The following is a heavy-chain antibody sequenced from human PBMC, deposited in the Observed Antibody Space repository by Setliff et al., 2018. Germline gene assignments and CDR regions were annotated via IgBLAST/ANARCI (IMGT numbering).Heavy chain of an antibody. D-gene: IGHD1-1*01. Sequence: SETLSLTCTVSGGSISSYYWSWIRQPPGKGLEWIGYIYYSGSTNYNPSLKSRLTISVDTSKNQFSLRLTSVTAADTAIYYCARVRNTQNGFFDYWSQGTLVTVSS. J-gene: IGHJ4*02. V-gene: IGHV4-59*12. CDR2: IYYSGST. CDR1: GGSISSYY. CDR3: ARVRNTQNGFFDY.